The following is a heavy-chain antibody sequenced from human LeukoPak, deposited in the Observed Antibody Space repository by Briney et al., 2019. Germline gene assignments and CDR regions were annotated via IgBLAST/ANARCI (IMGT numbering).Heavy chain of an antibody. CDR3: ARDRQYSSSWCELGAFDI. J-gene: IGHJ3*02. D-gene: IGHD6-13*01. Sequence: ASVKVSCKASGGTFSSYTISWVRQAPGQGLEWMGRIIPILGIANYAQKFQGRVTITADKSTSTAYMELSSLRSEDTAVYYCARDRQYSSSWCELGAFDIWGQGTMVTVSS. V-gene: IGHV1-69*04. CDR1: GGTFSSYT. CDR2: IIPILGIA.